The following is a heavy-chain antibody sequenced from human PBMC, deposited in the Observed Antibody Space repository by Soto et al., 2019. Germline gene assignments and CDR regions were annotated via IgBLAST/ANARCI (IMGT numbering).Heavy chain of an antibody. CDR1: GGAFNNYA. J-gene: IGHJ6*02. V-gene: IGHV1-69*18. Sequence: QVQLVQSGAEVKRPGSSVKVSCKASGGAFNNYAIYWVRQAPGQGLEWLGTIVPVFPSVYYAPRFQGRLTITAVGSPDTVYMMLTSLKSEDTAVYYCAREMPSTAAAYFYYALNVWGQGTSVTVSS. D-gene: IGHD6-13*01. CDR2: IVPVFPSV. CDR3: AREMPSTAAAYFYYALNV.